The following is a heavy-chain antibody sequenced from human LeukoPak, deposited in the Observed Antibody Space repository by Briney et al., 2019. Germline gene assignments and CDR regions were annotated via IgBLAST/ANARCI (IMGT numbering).Heavy chain of an antibody. D-gene: IGHD3-10*01. CDR1: GGSISSYY. CDR3: ARSRSMVRGGGDQYFDY. V-gene: IGHV4-59*01. Sequence: SETLSLTCTVSGGSISSYYWSWIRQPPGKGLEWIGYIYYSGSTNYNPSLKSRVTISVDTSKNQFSLKLSSVTAADTAVYYCARSRSMVRGGGDQYFDYWGQGTLVTVSS. J-gene: IGHJ4*02. CDR2: IYYSGST.